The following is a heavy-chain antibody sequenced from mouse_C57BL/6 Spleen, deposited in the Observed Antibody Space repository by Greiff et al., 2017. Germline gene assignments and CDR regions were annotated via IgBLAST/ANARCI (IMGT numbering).Heavy chain of an antibody. CDR2: VYPGSGNT. J-gene: IGHJ4*01. Sequence: VQLQQSGPELVKPGASVKISCKASGYSFTSYYIHWVKQRPGQGLAWIGWVYPGSGNTKYNEKFKGKATLTADTSSSTAYMQLSSLTSEDSAVYYCARGGTTVVADYAMDYLGQGTSVTVSS. D-gene: IGHD1-1*01. CDR1: GYSFTSYY. V-gene: IGHV1-66*01. CDR3: ARGGTTVVADYAMDY.